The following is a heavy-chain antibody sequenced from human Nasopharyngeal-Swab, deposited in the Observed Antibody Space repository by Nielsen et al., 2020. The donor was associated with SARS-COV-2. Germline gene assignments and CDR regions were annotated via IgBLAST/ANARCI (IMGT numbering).Heavy chain of an antibody. Sequence: ASVKVSCKASGYTFTGYGMSWVRQAPGRGLEWMGWIRMYNGQTHYAQKFQGRVTMSTDTSTNTAHMELKSLTSDDTAVYFCARDRSLLPAANDALDVWGQGTTVTISS. CDR3: ARDRSLLPAANDALDV. J-gene: IGHJ3*01. CDR2: IRMYNGQT. D-gene: IGHD6-13*01. V-gene: IGHV1-18*01. CDR1: GYTFTGYG.